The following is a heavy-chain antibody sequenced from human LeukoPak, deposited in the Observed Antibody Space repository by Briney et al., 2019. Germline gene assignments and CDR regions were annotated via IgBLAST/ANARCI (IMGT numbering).Heavy chain of an antibody. J-gene: IGHJ4*02. CDR2: ISATTIYT. V-gene: IGHV3-21*01. CDR1: GFTFSNYD. Sequence: GGSLRLSCTASGFTFSNYDMTWVRQAPGKGLEWVSPISATTIYTFSADSVRGRFTISRDNVENSLYLQMNNLRGEDTGVYFCARIGLSRDAYNSFDFWGQGTLVTVSS. D-gene: IGHD5-24*01. CDR3: ARIGLSRDAYNSFDF.